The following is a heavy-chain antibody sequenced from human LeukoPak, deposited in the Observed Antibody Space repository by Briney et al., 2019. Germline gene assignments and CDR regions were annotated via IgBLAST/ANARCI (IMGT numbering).Heavy chain of an antibody. V-gene: IGHV1-18*01. CDR1: VYTFTSYG. J-gene: IGHJ4*02. Sequence: ASVKVSCKASVYTFTSYGISWVRQAPGQGLEWMGWISAYNGNTNYAQKLQGRVTMTTDTSTSTAYMELRSLRSDDTAVYYCARDGDKYYYGSGSYYLDYWGQGTLVTVSS. CDR3: ARDGDKYYYGSGSYYLDY. D-gene: IGHD3-10*01. CDR2: ISAYNGNT.